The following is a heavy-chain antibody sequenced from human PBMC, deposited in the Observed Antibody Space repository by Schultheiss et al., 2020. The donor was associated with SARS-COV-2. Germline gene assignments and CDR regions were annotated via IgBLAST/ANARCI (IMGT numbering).Heavy chain of an antibody. D-gene: IGHD4-17*01. V-gene: IGHV4-4*07. CDR1: GGSISSYY. CDR3: ASRNGDYSPFDY. CDR2: IYTSGSA. Sequence: SETLSLTCTVSGGSISSYYWSWIRQPPGKGLEWIGRIYTSGSANYSPSLKGRVTMSVDTAKNQFSLKLSSVTAADTAVYYCASRNGDYSPFDYWGQGTLVTVSS. J-gene: IGHJ4*02.